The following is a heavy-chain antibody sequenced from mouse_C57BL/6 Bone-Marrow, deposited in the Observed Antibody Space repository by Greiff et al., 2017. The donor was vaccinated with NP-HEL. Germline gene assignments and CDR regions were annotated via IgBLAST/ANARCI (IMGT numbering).Heavy chain of an antibody. CDR2: IHPNSGST. CDR3: ARSGGYYDY. Sequence: QVQLQQPGAELVKPGASVKLSCKASGYTFTSYWMHWVKQRPGQGLEWIGMIHPNSGSTNYNEKFKSKATLTVDKSSSTANMQLSSLTSEDSAVYYCARSGGYYDYGGQGTTLTVTS. J-gene: IGHJ2*01. D-gene: IGHD2-3*01. V-gene: IGHV1-64*01. CDR1: GYTFTSYW.